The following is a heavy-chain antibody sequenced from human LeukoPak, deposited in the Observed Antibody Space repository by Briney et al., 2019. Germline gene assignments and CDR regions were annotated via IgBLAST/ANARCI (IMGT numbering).Heavy chain of an antibody. CDR3: AREHESSGPTVTLFDY. CDR1: GYSFTGYY. Sequence: ASVKVSCKASGYSFTGYYIHWVRQAPGQGLEWMGWINPNSGGTNYAQKFQGRVTMTRDTSIRTAYMELSRLRSEDTAVYYCAREHESSGPTVTLFDYWGQGSLVTVSS. D-gene: IGHD4-17*01. J-gene: IGHJ4*02. CDR2: INPNSGGT. V-gene: IGHV1-2*02.